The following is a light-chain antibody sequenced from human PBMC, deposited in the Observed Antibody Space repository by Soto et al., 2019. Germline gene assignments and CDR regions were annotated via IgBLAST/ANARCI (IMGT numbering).Light chain of an antibody. CDR1: SGDIGSYNR. J-gene: IGLJ1*01. Sequence: SALPQPASVSGSPGQSITISCTGTSGDIGSYNRVSWYQQHPGKAPKLIIYEVTDRPSGVSNRFSGSKSGNTASLTISGLLAEDEAEYYCSSYTNINTRACVFGTGTKLTVL. CDR2: EVT. V-gene: IGLV2-14*01. CDR3: SSYTNINTRACV.